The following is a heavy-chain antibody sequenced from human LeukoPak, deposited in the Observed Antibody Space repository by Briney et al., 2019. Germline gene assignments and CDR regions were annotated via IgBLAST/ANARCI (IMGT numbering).Heavy chain of an antibody. CDR2: MSHSGST. V-gene: IGHV4-38-2*01. J-gene: IGHJ4*02. D-gene: IGHD3-22*01. Sequence: SETLSLTCGVSGYSISSGYHWGWIRQPTGKGLGWIGSMSHSGSTYYNPSLKSRVTISVDTSKNQFSVKLSSVTAADTAVYYCARHHLYDSSGDGRYYLDYWGQGTLVTVSS. CDR1: GYSISSGYH. CDR3: ARHHLYDSSGDGRYYLDY.